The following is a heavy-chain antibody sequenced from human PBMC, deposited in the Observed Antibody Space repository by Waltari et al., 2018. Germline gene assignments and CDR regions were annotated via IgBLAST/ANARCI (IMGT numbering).Heavy chain of an antibody. D-gene: IGHD6-6*01. CDR1: GYTFTSHD. J-gene: IGHJ5*02. V-gene: IGHV1-8*03. CDR3: ARNRHPYSSSSLWFDP. CDR2: MNPNSGNT. Sequence: VQLVQSGAEVKKPGASVKVSCKASGYTFTSHDINWMRQATGQGLEWMGWMNPNSGNTGYAQKFQGRVTITRNTSISTAYMELSSLRSEDTAVYYCARNRHPYSSSSLWFDPWGQGTLVTVSS.